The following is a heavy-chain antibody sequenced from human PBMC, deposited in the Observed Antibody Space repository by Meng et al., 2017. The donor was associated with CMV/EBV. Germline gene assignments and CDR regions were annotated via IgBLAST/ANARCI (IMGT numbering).Heavy chain of an antibody. CDR3: ARVIFQDTSDAFDI. J-gene: IGHJ3*02. CDR2: IYYSGST. D-gene: IGHD3-3*01. V-gene: IGHV4-30-4*08. CDR1: GGSISSGDYY. Sequence: SETLSLTCTVSGGSISSGDYYWSWIRQPPGKGLEWIGYIYYSGSTYYNPSLKSRVTISVDTSKNQFSLKLSSVTAADTAVYYCARVIFQDTSDAFDIWGQGTMVTVSS.